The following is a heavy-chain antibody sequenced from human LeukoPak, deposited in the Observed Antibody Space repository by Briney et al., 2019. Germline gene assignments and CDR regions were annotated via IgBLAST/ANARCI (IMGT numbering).Heavy chain of an antibody. V-gene: IGHV1-46*01. CDR1: GYTFTSYY. Sequence: GASVKVSCKASGYTFTSYYMHWVRQAPGQGLEWMGIINPSGGSTSYAQKFQGRVTMTRDTSTSTVYMELSSLRSEDTAVYYCARDISRYYYGSGVDYWGQGTLVTVSS. J-gene: IGHJ4*02. CDR3: ARDISRYYYGSGVDY. D-gene: IGHD3-10*01. CDR2: INPSGGST.